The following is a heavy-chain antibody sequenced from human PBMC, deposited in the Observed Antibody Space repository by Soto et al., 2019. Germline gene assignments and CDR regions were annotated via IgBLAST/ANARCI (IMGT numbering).Heavy chain of an antibody. CDR3: AIYDSSGYYYFDY. V-gene: IGHV1-18*01. CDR1: GYTFTSYG. Sequence: ASVKVSCKASGYTFTSYGISWVRQAPGQGLEWMGWISAYNGNTNYAQKLQGRVTMTTDTSTSTAYMELSSLRSEDTAVYYCAIYDSSGYYYFDYWGQGTLVTVSS. CDR2: ISAYNGNT. D-gene: IGHD3-22*01. J-gene: IGHJ4*02.